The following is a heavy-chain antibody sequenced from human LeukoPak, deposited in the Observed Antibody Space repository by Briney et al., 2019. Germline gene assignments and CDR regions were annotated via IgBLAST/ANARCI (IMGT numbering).Heavy chain of an antibody. D-gene: IGHD4-17*01. CDR3: ARLTTVTTGLDP. CDR2: IYSGGST. Sequence: GGSLRLSCAASGFTFSSNYMSWVRQAPGKGLEWVSVIYSGGSTYYADSVKGRFTISRDNSKNTLYLQMNSLRAEDTAVYYCARLTTVTTGLDPWGQGTLVTVSS. J-gene: IGHJ5*02. CDR1: GFTFSSNY. V-gene: IGHV3-53*01.